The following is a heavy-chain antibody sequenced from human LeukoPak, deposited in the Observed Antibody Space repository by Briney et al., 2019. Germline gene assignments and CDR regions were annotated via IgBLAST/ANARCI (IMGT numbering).Heavy chain of an antibody. CDR3: ASALYYYYMDV. J-gene: IGHJ6*03. CDR2: IYYSGST. Sequence: PSETLSLTCTVSGASISSGGHYWSWIRQHPGKGLEWIGYIYYSGSTYYNPSLKSRITISLDTSKNHFSLKLSSVTAADTAVYYCASALYYYYMDVWGKGTTVTVSS. CDR1: GASISSGGHY. V-gene: IGHV4-31*03.